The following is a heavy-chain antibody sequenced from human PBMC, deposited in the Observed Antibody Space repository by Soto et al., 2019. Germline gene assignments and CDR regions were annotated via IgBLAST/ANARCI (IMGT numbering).Heavy chain of an antibody. J-gene: IGHJ4*02. Sequence: PGEVLDTSYTGSGFSFTNYSIGGGRQMAGEGVEWRGIIFYGDSDPRYRPFFQGQVTNSVDKSVNHAYLQWTSLEASDTAMYFCARQRGNYSPLGDFDSWGQGTLVTVSS. CDR3: ARQRGNYSPLGDFDS. CDR1: GFSFTNYS. D-gene: IGHD1-26*01. CDR2: IFYGDSDP. V-gene: IGHV5-51*01.